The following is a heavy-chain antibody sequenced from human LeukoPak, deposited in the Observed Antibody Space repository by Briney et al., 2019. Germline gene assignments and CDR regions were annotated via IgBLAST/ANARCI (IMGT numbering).Heavy chain of an antibody. CDR1: GFTFSSFA. D-gene: IGHD3/OR15-3a*01. Sequence: GGSLRLSCAASGFTFSSFAMTWVRQGPGKRPEWVSSISGSGNTAYYADSVKGRFTISRDNSKNTMFMQMHSLSADDTAVYYCAKVATWTYFDSWGQGTLVTVSS. J-gene: IGHJ4*02. CDR3: AKVATWTYFDS. V-gene: IGHV3-23*01. CDR2: ISGSGNTA.